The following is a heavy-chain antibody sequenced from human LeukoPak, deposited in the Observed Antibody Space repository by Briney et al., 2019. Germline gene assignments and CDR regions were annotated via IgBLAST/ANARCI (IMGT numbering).Heavy chain of an antibody. CDR2: IKQDGSEK. CDR3: TSHTGTGDAFRPFHI. V-gene: IGHV3-7*02. Sequence: GGSLRLSCAVSGFRISNYWMTWVRQAPEKGLEWVANIKQDGSEKYYVDSVEGRFTISRDNAKNSLYLQMNSLRAEDTAVYYCTSHTGTGDAFRPFHIWGQGTMVTVSS. CDR1: GFRISNYW. D-gene: IGHD2-21*02. J-gene: IGHJ3*02.